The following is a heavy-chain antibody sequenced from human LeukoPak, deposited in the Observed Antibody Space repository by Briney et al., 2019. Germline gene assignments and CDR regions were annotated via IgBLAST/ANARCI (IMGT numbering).Heavy chain of an antibody. CDR1: GYSIRNGYN. Sequence: SETLSLTCTVSGYSIRNGYNWGWIRLSPGKGLEWLGSIYQSGSTYDNPSLKSRVTLSIDTSKNQFSLKLNSVTAADTAVYYCARDIGGAGYWGQGTLVTVSS. J-gene: IGHJ4*02. D-gene: IGHD6-19*01. CDR2: IYQSGST. V-gene: IGHV4-38-2*02. CDR3: ARDIGGAGY.